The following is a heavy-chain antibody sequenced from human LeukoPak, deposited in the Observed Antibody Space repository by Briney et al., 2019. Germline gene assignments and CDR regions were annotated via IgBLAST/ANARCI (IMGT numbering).Heavy chain of an antibody. CDR3: ARDGLDVDTAMVYFDY. V-gene: IGHV3-7*01. D-gene: IGHD5-18*01. J-gene: IGHJ4*02. CDR1: GFTFSSYW. CDR2: IKQDGSEK. Sequence: GGSLRLSCAASGFTFSSYWMSWVRQAPGKGLEWVANIKQDGSEKYYVDSVKGRFTISRDNAKNSLYLQMNSLRAEDTAVYYCARDGLDVDTAMVYFDYWGQGTLVTVSS.